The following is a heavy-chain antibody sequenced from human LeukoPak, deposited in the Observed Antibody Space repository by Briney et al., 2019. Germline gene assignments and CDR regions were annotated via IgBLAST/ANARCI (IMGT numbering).Heavy chain of an antibody. CDR1: GFTFSSYA. D-gene: IGHD4/OR15-4a*01. CDR3: AKVSLNMVNDAFDI. Sequence: GGSLRLSCAASGFTFSSYAMHWVRQAPGKGLEWVALISYDGSHKYYADSVKGRFTISRDNSKNTLYLQMNSLRAEDTAMYYCAKVSLNMVNDAFDIWGQGTMVSVSS. J-gene: IGHJ3*02. V-gene: IGHV3-30*04. CDR2: ISYDGSHK.